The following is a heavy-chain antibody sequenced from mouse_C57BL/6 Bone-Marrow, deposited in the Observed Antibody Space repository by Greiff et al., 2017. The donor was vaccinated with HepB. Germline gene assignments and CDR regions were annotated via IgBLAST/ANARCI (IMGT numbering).Heavy chain of an antibody. Sequence: EVQVVESGGGLVKPGGSLKLSCAASGFTFSDYGMHWVRQAPEKGLEWVAYISSGSSTIYYADTVKGRFTISRDNAKNTLFLQMTSLRSEDTAMYYCARKGVYYYGSSYGYYAMDYWGQGTSVTVSS. CDR2: ISSGSSTI. J-gene: IGHJ4*01. CDR1: GFTFSDYG. CDR3: ARKGVYYYGSSYGYYAMDY. D-gene: IGHD1-1*01. V-gene: IGHV5-17*01.